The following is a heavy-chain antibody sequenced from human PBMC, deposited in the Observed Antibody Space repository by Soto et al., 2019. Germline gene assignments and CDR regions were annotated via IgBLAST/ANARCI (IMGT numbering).Heavy chain of an antibody. CDR1: GYTFTSYG. J-gene: IGHJ5*02. Sequence: WXSEKVSFKASGYTFTSYGISWVRQAPGQGLEWMGWISAYNGNTNYAQKLQGRVTMTTDTSTSTAYMELRSLRSDDTAVYYCARDRAVASRNWFDPWGQGTLVTVSS. V-gene: IGHV1-18*04. CDR3: ARDRAVASRNWFDP. D-gene: IGHD6-19*01. CDR2: ISAYNGNT.